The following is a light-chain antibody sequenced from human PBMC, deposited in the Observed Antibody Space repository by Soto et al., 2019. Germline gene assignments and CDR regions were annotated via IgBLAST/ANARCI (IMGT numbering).Light chain of an antibody. Sequence: EIVITQSPATLSVSPGEGATLSCRASQSVSSKLAWYQQKPGQAPSLLMYDVSTRASAAPARFSGSGSGSEFTLTISSLQSEDFAIYFCQQYYHWRTFGQGTKVDIK. CDR1: QSVSSK. V-gene: IGKV3-15*01. J-gene: IGKJ1*01. CDR2: DVS. CDR3: QQYYHWRT.